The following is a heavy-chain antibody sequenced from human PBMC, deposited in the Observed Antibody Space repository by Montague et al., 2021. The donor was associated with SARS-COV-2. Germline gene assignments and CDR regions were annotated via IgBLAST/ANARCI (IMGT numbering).Heavy chain of an antibody. CDR2: IYSSGST. Sequence: SETLSLTCTVSGGPISSYYWSWIRQPAGKGLEWIGRIYSSGSTNFNPSLKSRATMSVDPSKSQFSLKLTSGTAADTAVYYCARVGTLVRGVFISDAMDVWGQGTTVTVSS. J-gene: IGHJ6*02. V-gene: IGHV4-4*07. CDR3: ARVGTLVRGVFISDAMDV. CDR1: GGPISSYY. D-gene: IGHD3-10*01.